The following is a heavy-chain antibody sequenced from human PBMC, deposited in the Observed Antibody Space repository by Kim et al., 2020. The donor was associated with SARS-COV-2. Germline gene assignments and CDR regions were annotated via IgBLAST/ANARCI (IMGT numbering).Heavy chain of an antibody. D-gene: IGHD3-10*01. CDR1: GFTFSSYS. CDR3: ARDHVITMVCGDDYAFDI. Sequence: GGSLRLSCAASGFTFSSYSMNWVRQAPGKGLEWVSSISSSSSYIYYADSVKGRFTISRDNAKNSLYLQMNSLGAEDTAVYYCARDHVITMVCGDDYAFDIWGQGTMVTVSS. V-gene: IGHV3-21*01. CDR2: ISSSSSYI. J-gene: IGHJ3*02.